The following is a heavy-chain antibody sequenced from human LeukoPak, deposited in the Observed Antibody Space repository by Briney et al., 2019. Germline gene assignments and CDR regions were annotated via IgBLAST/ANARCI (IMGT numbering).Heavy chain of an antibody. CDR3: ARGVPGNWFDP. V-gene: IGHV4-38-2*02. CDR2: IYHSGST. CDR1: GYSISSGYY. Sequence: SETLSLTCTVSGYSISSGYYWGWIRQPPGKGLEWIGSIYHSGSTYYNPSLKSRVTISVDTSKNQFSLKLSSVTAADTAVYYCARGVPGNWFDPWGQGTLVTVSS. J-gene: IGHJ5*02.